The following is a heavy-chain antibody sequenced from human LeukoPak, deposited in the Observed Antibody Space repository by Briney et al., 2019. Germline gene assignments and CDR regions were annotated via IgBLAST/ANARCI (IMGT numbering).Heavy chain of an antibody. CDR3: ARYLHISAPFDV. CDR2: IYYSGST. J-gene: IGHJ4*02. V-gene: IGHV4-39*01. Sequence: SSETLSLTCTVSGGSISSSSYYWGWIRQPPGKGLEWIGSIYYSGSTYYNPSLKSRVTISVDTSKNQFSLKLSSVTAADTAVYYCARYLHISAPFDVWGQGTLVTVSS. CDR1: GGSISSSSYY. D-gene: IGHD2-21*01.